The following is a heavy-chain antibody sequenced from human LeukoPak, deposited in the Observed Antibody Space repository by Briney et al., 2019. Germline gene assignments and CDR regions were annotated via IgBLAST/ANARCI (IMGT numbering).Heavy chain of an antibody. J-gene: IGHJ4*02. CDR3: ARNHDSSGYYSPDFDY. Sequence: PSETLSLTCTVSGGSISSYYWSWIRQPPGKGLEWIGYIYYSGSTNYNPSLKSRVTISVDTSKNQFSLKLSSVTAADTAVYYCARNHDSSGYYSPDFDYWGQGTLVTVSS. CDR1: GGSISSYY. V-gene: IGHV4-59*01. CDR2: IYYSGST. D-gene: IGHD3-22*01.